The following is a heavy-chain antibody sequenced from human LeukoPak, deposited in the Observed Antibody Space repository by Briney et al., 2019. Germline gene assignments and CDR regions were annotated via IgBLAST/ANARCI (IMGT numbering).Heavy chain of an antibody. V-gene: IGHV3-48*04. CDR2: ISSSSSTI. CDR1: GFTFSSYS. J-gene: IGHJ5*02. Sequence: GGSLRLSCAASGFTFSSYSMNWVRRAPGKGLEWVSYISSSSSTIYYADSVKGRFTISRDNAKNSLYLQMNSLRAEDTAVYYCAREFSGSGSYYNYNWFDPWGQGTLVTVSS. CDR3: AREFSGSGSYYNYNWFDP. D-gene: IGHD3-10*01.